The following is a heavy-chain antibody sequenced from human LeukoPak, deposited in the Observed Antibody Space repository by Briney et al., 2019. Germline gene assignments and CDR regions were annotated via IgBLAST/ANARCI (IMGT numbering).Heavy chain of an antibody. J-gene: IGHJ5*02. Sequence: GGSLRLSCAGSGFTFSSYAMSWVRQAPGKGLEWVSEISGSGGSTYYADSVKGRFTISRDNAKNTLNLQMNSLRAEDTAVYYCARDLGQYYDTSDNWFDPWGQGTLVTVSS. CDR1: GFTFSSYA. V-gene: IGHV3-23*01. CDR3: ARDLGQYYDTSDNWFDP. D-gene: IGHD3-22*01. CDR2: ISGSGGST.